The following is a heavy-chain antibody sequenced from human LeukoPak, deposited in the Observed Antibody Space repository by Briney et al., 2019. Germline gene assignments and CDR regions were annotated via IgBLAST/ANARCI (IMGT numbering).Heavy chain of an antibody. V-gene: IGHV3-11*01. CDR3: ARGRRITIFGVVTQGAFDI. J-gene: IGHJ3*02. CDR1: GFTFSDYY. CDR2: LSSSNSSI. D-gene: IGHD3-3*01. Sequence: PGGSLRLSCAASGFTFSDYYMSWIRQAPGKGLEWVSYLSSSNSSIYYAESVKGRFTISRDNAKNSLFLQMNSLRAEDTAVYYCARGRRITIFGVVTQGAFDIWGQGTLVTVS.